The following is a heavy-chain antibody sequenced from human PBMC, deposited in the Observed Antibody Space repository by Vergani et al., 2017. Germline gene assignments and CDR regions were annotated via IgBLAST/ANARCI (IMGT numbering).Heavy chain of an antibody. CDR2: ISAYNGNT. V-gene: IGHV1-18*01. Sequence: QVQLVQSGAEVKKPGASVKVSCKASGYTFTSYGISWVRQAPGQGLEWMGWISAYNGNTNYAQKFQGRVTITADKSTSTAYMELSSLRSEDTAVYYCARDGLVVAATGDAFDIWGQGTMVTVSS. D-gene: IGHD2-15*01. CDR3: ARDGLVVAATGDAFDI. CDR1: GYTFTSYG. J-gene: IGHJ3*02.